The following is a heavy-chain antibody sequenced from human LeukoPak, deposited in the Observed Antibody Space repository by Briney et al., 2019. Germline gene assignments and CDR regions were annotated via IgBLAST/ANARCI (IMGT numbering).Heavy chain of an antibody. Sequence: PSETLSLTCTVSGGSINNYYWSWIRQPPGKGLEWIGYIYYRGSTNYNPSLKSRVTISLDTSKNQFSLKLSSVTAADTAVYYCARALFYGDPAGDYWGQGTLVTVSS. D-gene: IGHD4-17*01. CDR2: IYYRGST. CDR1: GGSINNYY. J-gene: IGHJ4*02. CDR3: ARALFYGDPAGDY. V-gene: IGHV4-59*01.